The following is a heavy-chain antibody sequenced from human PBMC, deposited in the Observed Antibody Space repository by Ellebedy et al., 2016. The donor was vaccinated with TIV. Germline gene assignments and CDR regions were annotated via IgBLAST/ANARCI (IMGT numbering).Heavy chain of an antibody. CDR1: GFTFSSYG. D-gene: IGHD3-9*01. J-gene: IGHJ6*02. CDR2: IWYDGSNK. Sequence: PGGSLRLSCAASGFTFSSYGMHWVRQAPGKGLEWVAVIWYDGSNKYYADSVKGRFTISRDNSKNTLYLQMNSLRAEDTAVYYCARDESYDILTGYSLYYYYGMDVWGQGTTVTVSS. V-gene: IGHV3-33*08. CDR3: ARDESYDILTGYSLYYYYGMDV.